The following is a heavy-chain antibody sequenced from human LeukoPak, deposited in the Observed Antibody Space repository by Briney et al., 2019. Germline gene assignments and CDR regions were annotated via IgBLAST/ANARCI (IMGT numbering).Heavy chain of an antibody. CDR1: GFTFSNYW. V-gene: IGHV3-74*01. D-gene: IGHD4-17*01. J-gene: IGHJ3*02. CDR2: INSDGRST. CDR3: VRDRAVSPFPPDAFDM. Sequence: GGSLRLSCAASGFTFSNYWMHWVRQAPGKGLVWVSRINSDGRSTKYADSVKGRFTICRDNAKNTLYLQMNSLRAEDTAVYYCVRDRAVSPFPPDAFDMWGQGTMVTVAS.